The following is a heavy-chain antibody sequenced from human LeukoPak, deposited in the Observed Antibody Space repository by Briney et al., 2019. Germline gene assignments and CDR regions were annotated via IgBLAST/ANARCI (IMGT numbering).Heavy chain of an antibody. D-gene: IGHD3-3*01. Sequence: PSETLSLTCTVSGGSISSYYWSWIRQPPGKGLEWIGYSYYSGSTNYNPSLKSRGTISVDTSKNQFFLKLSSVTAADTAVYYCARVSDFWSGYYLDYWGQGTLVTVSS. V-gene: IGHV4-59*01. CDR3: ARVSDFWSGYYLDY. CDR1: GGSISSYY. J-gene: IGHJ4*02. CDR2: SYYSGST.